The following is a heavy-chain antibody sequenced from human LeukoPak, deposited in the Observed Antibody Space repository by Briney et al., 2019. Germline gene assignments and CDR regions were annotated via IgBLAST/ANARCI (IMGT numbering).Heavy chain of an antibody. Sequence: GASVKVSCKASGYTFTSYGISWVRQAPGQGLEWMGWTSAYNGNTNYAQKLQGRVTMTTDTSTSTAYMELRSLRSDDTAVYYCARAHYYGSGSYYSPDYYYYMDVWGKGTTVTVSS. V-gene: IGHV1-18*01. D-gene: IGHD3-10*01. J-gene: IGHJ6*03. CDR1: GYTFTSYG. CDR3: ARAHYYGSGSYYSPDYYYYMDV. CDR2: TSAYNGNT.